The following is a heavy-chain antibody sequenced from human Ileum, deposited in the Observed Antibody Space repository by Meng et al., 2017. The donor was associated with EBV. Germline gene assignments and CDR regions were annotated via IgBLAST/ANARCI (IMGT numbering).Heavy chain of an antibody. CDR3: ARSPYSGSALPFFDY. J-gene: IGHJ4*02. CDR2: IYYSGST. CDR1: GYSFNSPDYY. Sequence: QGQLQVSGPGLVKPSQTLSLTCTVSGYSFNSPDYYWSWIRQPPEKGLEWIGYIYYSGSTYYNPSLKSRVSISGDTSNKQFSLKLTSVTAADTAVYYCARSPYSGSALPFFDYWGQGSLVTVSS. V-gene: IGHV4-30-4*01. D-gene: IGHD1-26*01.